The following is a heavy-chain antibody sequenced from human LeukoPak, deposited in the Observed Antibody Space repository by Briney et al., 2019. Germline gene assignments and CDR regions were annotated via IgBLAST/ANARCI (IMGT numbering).Heavy chain of an antibody. CDR1: GFTFDDYA. D-gene: IGHD6-13*01. Sequence: PGGSLRLSCAASGFTFDDYAMHWVRQAPGKGLEWVSGISWNSGSIGYADSVKGRFTISRDNAKNPLYLQMNSLRAEDTALYYCAKGAAPGQPYWFDPWGQGTLVTVSS. CDR3: AKGAAPGQPYWFDP. CDR2: ISWNSGSI. J-gene: IGHJ5*02. V-gene: IGHV3-9*01.